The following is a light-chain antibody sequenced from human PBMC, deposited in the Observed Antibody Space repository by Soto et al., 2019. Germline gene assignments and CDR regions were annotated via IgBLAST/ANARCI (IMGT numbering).Light chain of an antibody. CDR1: SSDLAIYNY. J-gene: IGLJ1*01. CDR2: QVT. CDR3: SSYTDSSNYV. V-gene: IGLV2-14*01. Sequence: QSALTQPASVSGSPGQSITISCTGTSSDLAIYNYVSWYQQQPGKAPKLMIYQVTNRPSGVSNRFSGSRSGNTASLTISGLQAEDEADSYCSSYTDSSNYVFGTVTKVTVL.